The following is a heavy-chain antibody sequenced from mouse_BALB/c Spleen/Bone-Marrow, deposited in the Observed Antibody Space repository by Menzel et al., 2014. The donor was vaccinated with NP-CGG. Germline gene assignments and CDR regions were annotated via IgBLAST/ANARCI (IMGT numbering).Heavy chain of an antibody. J-gene: IGHJ2*01. Sequence: DVKLVESGGGLVQPGGSRKLSCAASGFTFSDYGMAWVRQAPGKGPEWVAFISNLAYSIYYTDTVTGRFTNSRENAKNTLYLEMSSLRSEDTAMYYCARALAYGSSFDYWGQGTTLTVSS. V-gene: IGHV5-15*02. CDR2: ISNLAYSI. D-gene: IGHD1-1*01. CDR3: ARALAYGSSFDY. CDR1: GFTFSDYG.